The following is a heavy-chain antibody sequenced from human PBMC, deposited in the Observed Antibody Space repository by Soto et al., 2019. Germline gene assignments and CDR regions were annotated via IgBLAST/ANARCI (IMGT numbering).Heavy chain of an antibody. CDR1: GGTFSSYA. D-gene: IGHD4-17*01. CDR3: ARGGNTVATGGLDH. Sequence: QVQLVQSGAEVKKPGSSVKVSCKASGGTFSSYAISWVRQAPGQGLEWMGGIIPIFGTANYAQKIQGRVTITADESTSTAYMGLSSLRYEDTAVYYRARGGNTVATGGLDHWGQGTLVTLSS. CDR2: IIPIFGTA. J-gene: IGHJ5*02. V-gene: IGHV1-69*01.